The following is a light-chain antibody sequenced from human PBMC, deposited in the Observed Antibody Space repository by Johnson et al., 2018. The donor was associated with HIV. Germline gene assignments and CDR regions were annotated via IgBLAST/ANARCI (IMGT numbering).Light chain of an antibody. Sequence: QSVLTQPPSVSAAPGQKVTISCSGSSSNIGNNFISWYQQLPGRAPKLLIYDNNKRPSGIPDRFSGSKSGTSATLGIAGLQTGDEADYFCGTWDTILQTFVFGTGTDVSVL. CDR2: DNN. CDR3: GTWDTILQTFV. J-gene: IGLJ1*01. V-gene: IGLV1-51*01. CDR1: SSNIGNNF.